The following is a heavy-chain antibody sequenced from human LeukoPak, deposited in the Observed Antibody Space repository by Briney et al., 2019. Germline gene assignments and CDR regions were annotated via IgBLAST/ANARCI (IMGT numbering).Heavy chain of an antibody. CDR3: ARDGETTVTTFPFDY. Sequence: ASVKVSRKASGYTFTSYYMHWVGQAPGQGLEWMGIINPSGGSTSYAQKFQGRVTMTRDTSTSTVYMELSSLRPEDTAVYYCARDGETTVTTFPFDYWGQGTLVTVSS. V-gene: IGHV1-46*01. CDR2: INPSGGST. J-gene: IGHJ4*02. D-gene: IGHD4-17*01. CDR1: GYTFTSYY.